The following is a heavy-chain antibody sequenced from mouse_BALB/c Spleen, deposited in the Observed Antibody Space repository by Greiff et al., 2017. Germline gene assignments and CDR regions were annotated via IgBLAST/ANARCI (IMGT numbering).Heavy chain of an antibody. V-gene: IGHV1-69*02. CDR1: GYTFTSYW. D-gene: IGHD1-2*01. CDR3: ARCGDGYGYAMDY. J-gene: IGHJ3*01. CDR2: IDPSDSYT. Sequence: QVQLQQPGAELVKPGASVKLSCKASGYTFTSYWMHWVKQRPGQGLEWIGEIDPSDSYTNYNQKFKGKATLTVDKSSSTAYMQLSSLTSEDSAVYYCARCGDGYGYAMDYWGQGTLVTVSA.